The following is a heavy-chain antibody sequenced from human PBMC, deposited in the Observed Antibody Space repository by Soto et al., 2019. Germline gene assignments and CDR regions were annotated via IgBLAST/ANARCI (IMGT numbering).Heavy chain of an antibody. CDR2: ISHDGGNK. V-gene: IGHV3-30*18. CDR3: AKDYTDYTYSFYY. J-gene: IGHJ4*02. D-gene: IGHD3-16*01. CDR1: GFTFSTYG. Sequence: QVQLVESGGGVVQPGRSLRLSCAASGFTFSTYGMHWVRQAPGKGLEWVAVISHDGGNKYYADSVKGRFTISRDNSKNTLYLQMNSLRAEDTAVYYCAKDYTDYTYSFYYWGQGTLVTVSS.